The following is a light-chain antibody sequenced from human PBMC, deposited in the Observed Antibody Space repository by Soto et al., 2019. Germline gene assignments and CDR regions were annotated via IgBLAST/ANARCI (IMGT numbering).Light chain of an antibody. CDR3: QSYYSSLISYV. CDR1: SSNIGAGYD. V-gene: IGLV1-40*01. CDR2: GNN. Sequence: QSVLTQPPSVSGAPGQRVTISCTGSSSNIGAGYDVHWYQQLPGTAPKLLIYGNNNRPSGVPDRFSGSKSGTSASLAITGIQAEDEADYYCQSYYSSLISYVFGTGTKVTVL. J-gene: IGLJ1*01.